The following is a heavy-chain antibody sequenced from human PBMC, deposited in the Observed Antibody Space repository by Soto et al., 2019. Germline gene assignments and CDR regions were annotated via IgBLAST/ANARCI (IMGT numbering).Heavy chain of an antibody. Sequence: QVQLVESGGGVVQPGRSLRLSCAASGFTFTSYAMHWVRQAPGRGLEWVAFISFDGSNKYYADSVKGRFTISRDNAKNTLYLQMNSLRAEDTAVYYYARDAVPSYFAYWGQGTLVTVSS. CDR2: ISFDGSNK. CDR1: GFTFTSYA. J-gene: IGHJ4*02. CDR3: ARDAVPSYFAY. V-gene: IGHV3-30*01.